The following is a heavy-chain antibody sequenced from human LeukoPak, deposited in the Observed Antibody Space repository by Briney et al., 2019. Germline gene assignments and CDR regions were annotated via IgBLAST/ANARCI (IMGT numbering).Heavy chain of an antibody. D-gene: IGHD1-26*01. CDR2: IHTSASA. CDR1: GATIRSYS. CDR3: ARDDNSEYSDDAFDI. V-gene: IGHV4-4*07. Sequence: SETLSLTCSVSGATIRSYSWSWLRQPAGKGLEWIGRIHTSASAEYNPSLKSRVTMSVDTSKNQFSLKLNSVTAADTAVYFCARDDNSEYSDDAFDIWGQGTLVTVSS. J-gene: IGHJ3*02.